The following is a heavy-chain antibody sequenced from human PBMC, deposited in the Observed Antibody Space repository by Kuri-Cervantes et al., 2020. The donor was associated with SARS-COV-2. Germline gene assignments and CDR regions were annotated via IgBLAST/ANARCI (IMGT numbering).Heavy chain of an antibody. J-gene: IGHJ5*02. CDR3: ARPSQARTGWFDP. Sequence: ESLKISCTVSGGSISSYYWSWIRQPPGKGLEWIGYIYYSGSTNYNPSLKSRVTISVDTSKNQFSLKLSSVTAADTAVYYCARPSQARTGWFDPWGQGTLVTVSS. V-gene: IGHV4-59*12. CDR1: GGSISSYY. CDR2: IYYSGST.